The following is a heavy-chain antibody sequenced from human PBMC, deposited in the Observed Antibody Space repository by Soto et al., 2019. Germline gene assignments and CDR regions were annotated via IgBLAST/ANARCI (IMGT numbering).Heavy chain of an antibody. D-gene: IGHD2-21*01. CDR3: AKENGFQSVNVGDSGFDY. CDR2: ISGSGSST. CDR1: GFGFSSKA. Sequence: EVQLLESGGGLVQPGGSLRLSCAASGFGFSSKAMSWVRQAPGKGLEWVSIISGSGSSTYYTGSLKGRFTISRDNTKNMVYLEMNYLRAKDTAVYYCAKENGFQSVNVGDSGFDYWGQGSLVSVSS. V-gene: IGHV3-23*01. J-gene: IGHJ4*02.